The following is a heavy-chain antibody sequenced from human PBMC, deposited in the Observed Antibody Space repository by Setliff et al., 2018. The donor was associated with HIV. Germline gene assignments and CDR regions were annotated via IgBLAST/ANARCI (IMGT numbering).Heavy chain of an antibody. Sequence: TLSLTCTASGDSITSGHFYWGWIRQAPGKGLEWIGNILDGRVTFFNPSLRGRVTISVDASKNQVSLNLRSVTTADSAVYHCARPHSGRGGGAYFDPWGQGILVTVSS. CDR1: GDSITSGHFY. J-gene: IGHJ5*02. CDR2: ILDGRVT. V-gene: IGHV4-39*01. D-gene: IGHD6-19*01. CDR3: ARPHSGRGGGAYFDP.